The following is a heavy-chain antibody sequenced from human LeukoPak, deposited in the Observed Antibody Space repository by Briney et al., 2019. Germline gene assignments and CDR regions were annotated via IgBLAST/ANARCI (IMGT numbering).Heavy chain of an antibody. V-gene: IGHV4-38-2*02. D-gene: IGHD4-17*01. CDR1: GYSISSGYY. CDR3: ARVMTTVTTRRPYYFDY. J-gene: IGHJ4*02. CDR2: IYHSGST. Sequence: SETLSLTCTVFGYSISSGYYWGWIRQPPGKGLEWIGSIYHSGSTYYNPSLKSRVTISVDTSKNQFSLKLSSVTAADTAVYYCARVMTTVTTRRPYYFDYWGQGTLVTVSS.